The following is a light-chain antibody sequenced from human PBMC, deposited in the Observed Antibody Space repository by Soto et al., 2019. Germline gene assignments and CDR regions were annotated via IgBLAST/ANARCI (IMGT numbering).Light chain of an antibody. Sequence: EIVLTQSPATLSLSPGESATLSCRASQNVSSYLAWFQQKPGQPPRLLVYDVSTRATGIPARFSGSGSETDLTLTISSLDPEDFAFYYCQHRSRWPFTLGPGAKVDI. V-gene: IGKV3-11*01. CDR2: DVS. CDR3: QHRSRWPFT. J-gene: IGKJ3*01. CDR1: QNVSSY.